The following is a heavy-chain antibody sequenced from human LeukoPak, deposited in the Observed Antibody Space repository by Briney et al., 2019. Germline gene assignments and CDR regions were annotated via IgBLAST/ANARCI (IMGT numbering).Heavy chain of an antibody. D-gene: IGHD2-2*01. CDR1: GGSISSNSVY. CDR2: IFYSGNT. J-gene: IGHJ5*02. V-gene: IGHV4-39*01. CDR3: ATTASQCTSVSCPLWVDP. Sequence: SETLSLTCTVPGGSISSNSVYWGWIRQPPGKGLEWIASIFYSGNTYYNPSLTSRVTISVDTSKNQFSLNLSSVTAADTAVYYCATTASQCTSVSCPLWVDPWGQGTLVTVSS.